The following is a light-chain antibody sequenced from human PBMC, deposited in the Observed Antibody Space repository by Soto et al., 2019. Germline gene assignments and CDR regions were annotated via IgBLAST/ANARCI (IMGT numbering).Light chain of an antibody. CDR1: SSDVGGYNF. CDR2: EVS. Sequence: QSVLTQPPSASGSPGQSVTISCTGTSSDVGGYNFVSWYQQHPGKAPKLIIYEVSKRPSGVPDRFSGSKPGNTASLTVSGLQADDEADYYCSSYAGSDMGVFGTGTKVTVL. V-gene: IGLV2-8*01. J-gene: IGLJ1*01. CDR3: SSYAGSDMGV.